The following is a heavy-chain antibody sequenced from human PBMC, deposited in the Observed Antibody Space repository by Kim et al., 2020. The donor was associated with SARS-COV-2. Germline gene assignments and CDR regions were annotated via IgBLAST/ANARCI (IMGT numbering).Heavy chain of an antibody. D-gene: IGHD3-10*01. J-gene: IGHJ6*02. Sequence: ASVKVSCKASGYTFTSYYMHWVRQAPGQGLEWMGIINPSGGSTSYAQKFQGRVTMTRDTSTSTVYMELSSLRSEDTAVYYCARDRITMVRGKRLYYGMDVWGQGTTVTVSS. CDR3: ARDRITMVRGKRLYYGMDV. CDR1: GYTFTSYY. CDR2: INPSGGST. V-gene: IGHV1-46*01.